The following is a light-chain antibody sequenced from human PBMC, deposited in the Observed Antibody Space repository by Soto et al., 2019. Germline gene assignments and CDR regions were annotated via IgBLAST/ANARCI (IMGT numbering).Light chain of an antibody. CDR1: QIFVHSDGIAY. J-gene: IGKJ5*01. CDR3: MQWTHRPLT. Sequence: GMKTSPGPPTLTPGQPASTSSRPHQIFVHSDGIAYFSWFQQRPGRSPRRLIYKVSNRDSGVPARFSGSGSGTDFALKISSVEAEDVGVYCCMQWTHRPLTFGQGTRLDI. CDR2: KVS. V-gene: IGKV2-30*02.